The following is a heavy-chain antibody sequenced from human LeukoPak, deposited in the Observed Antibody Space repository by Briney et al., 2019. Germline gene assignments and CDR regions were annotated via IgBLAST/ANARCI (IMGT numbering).Heavy chain of an antibody. Sequence: PGGSLRLSCTASGFTFVDYAMSWFRQAPGKGLKWVGFIRMKASGATTEYAASVKGRFTMSRDDSKNIAFLQMNSLKTEDTAVYYCTREAGDRVDYWGQGTLVIVSS. V-gene: IGHV3-49*03. CDR3: TREAGDRVDY. CDR1: GFTFVDYA. D-gene: IGHD4-17*01. J-gene: IGHJ4*02. CDR2: IRMKASGATT.